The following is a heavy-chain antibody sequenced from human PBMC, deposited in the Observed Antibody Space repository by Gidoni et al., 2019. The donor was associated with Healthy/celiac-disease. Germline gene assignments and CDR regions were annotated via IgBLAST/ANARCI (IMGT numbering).Heavy chain of an antibody. V-gene: IGHV4-34*01. CDR2: INHSGST. D-gene: IGHD2-2*01. CDR1: GASFSGYY. Sequence: QVQLQQWGAGLLKPSETLSLTCAVSGASFSGYYWSWIRQPPGKGLEWIGEINHSGSTNYNPSLKSRVTISVDTSKNQCSLKLSSVTAADTAVYYCARGGVVVVPAARPRDACDIWGQGTMVTVSS. J-gene: IGHJ3*02. CDR3: ARGGVVVVPAARPRDACDI.